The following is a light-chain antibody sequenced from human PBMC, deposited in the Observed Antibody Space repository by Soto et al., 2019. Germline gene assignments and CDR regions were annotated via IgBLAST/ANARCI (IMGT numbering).Light chain of an antibody. V-gene: IGLV2-8*01. J-gene: IGLJ3*02. Sequence: QSALAQPPSASGSPGQSVTISCTGSGSDIGAYNFVSWYQQHPGKAPKLMIFGVTERPSGVPDRFSGSKSGNTASLTVSGLQACDEAFSYCYSYAGRNIWVFGGGTKLTVL. CDR3: YSYAGRNIWV. CDR2: GVT. CDR1: GSDIGAYNF.